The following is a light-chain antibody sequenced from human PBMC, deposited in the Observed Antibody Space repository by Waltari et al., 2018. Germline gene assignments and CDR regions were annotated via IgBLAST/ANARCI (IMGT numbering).Light chain of an antibody. J-gene: IGLJ2*01. CDR3: GSYRSGSTVL. V-gene: IGLV2-18*02. Sequence: QAALTQPPSVSKSLGQSVTISCTGTNSDVGGSNDVSWYQQRPATAPRLLIYDVSKRPSGVVDLFSGSKSANTASLTISGLQAEDEADYYCGSYRSGSTVLFGRGTRLTVL. CDR1: NSDVGGSND. CDR2: DVS.